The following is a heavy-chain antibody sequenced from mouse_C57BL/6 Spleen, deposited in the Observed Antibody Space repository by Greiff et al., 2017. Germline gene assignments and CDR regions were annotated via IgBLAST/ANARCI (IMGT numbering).Heavy chain of an antibody. V-gene: IGHV1-15*01. J-gene: IGHJ4*01. Sequence: QVQLQQSGAELVRPGALVTLSCKASGYTFTDYEMHWVKQTPVHGLEWIGAIDPETGGTAYNQKFKGKAILTADKSSSTAYMELRSLTSEDSAVYYCTRVLFYAMDYWGQGTSVTVSS. CDR3: TRVLFYAMDY. CDR1: GYTFTDYE. CDR2: IDPETGGT. D-gene: IGHD1-1*02.